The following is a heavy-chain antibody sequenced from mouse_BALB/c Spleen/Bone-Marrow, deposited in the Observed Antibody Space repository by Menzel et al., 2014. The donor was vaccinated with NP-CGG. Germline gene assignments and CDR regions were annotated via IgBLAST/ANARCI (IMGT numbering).Heavy chain of an antibody. CDR2: IDPANGNT. D-gene: IGHD4-1*01. CDR1: GFNIKDTY. CDR3: ARWEYYAMDY. V-gene: IGHV14-3*02. J-gene: IGHJ4*01. Sequence: VQLQQSGAELVKPGASVKLSCTASGFNIKDTYIHWVKQRPEQGLEWIGRIDPANGNTKYDPKFQGKATITADTSSNTACLQLSSLTSEDTAVYYCARWEYYAMDYWGQGTSVTVSS.